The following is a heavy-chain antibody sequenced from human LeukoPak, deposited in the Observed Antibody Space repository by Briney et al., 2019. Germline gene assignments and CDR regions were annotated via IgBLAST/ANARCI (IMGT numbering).Heavy chain of an antibody. CDR2: ISGSGGST. CDR3: AKVQGVWGSYRFFGY. V-gene: IGHV3-23*01. D-gene: IGHD3-16*02. J-gene: IGHJ4*02. Sequence: GGSLRLSCAASGFTFSSYGMSWVRQAPGKGLEWVSAISGSGGSTYYADSVKGRFTISRDNSKNTLYLQMNSLRAEDTAVYYCAKVQGVWGSYRFFGYWGQGTLVTVSS. CDR1: GFTFSSYG.